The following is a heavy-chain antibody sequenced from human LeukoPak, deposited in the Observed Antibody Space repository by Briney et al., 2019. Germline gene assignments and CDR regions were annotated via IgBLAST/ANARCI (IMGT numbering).Heavy chain of an antibody. V-gene: IGHV1-18*01. CDR1: GYTFTIYG. CDR3: ARGRDYYDSSAYYNFDY. J-gene: IGHJ4*02. CDR2: ISAYNGNT. Sequence: ASVKVSCKASGYTFTIYGISWVRQAPGQGLEWMGWISAYNGNTNYAQNLQDRVTMTTDTSTSTAYMELRSLRSDDTAVYFCARGRDYYDSSAYYNFDYWGQGTLVTVSS. D-gene: IGHD3-22*01.